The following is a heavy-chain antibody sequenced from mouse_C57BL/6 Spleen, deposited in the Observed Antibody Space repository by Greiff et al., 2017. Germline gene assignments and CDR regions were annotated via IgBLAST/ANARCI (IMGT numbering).Heavy chain of an antibody. CDR2: ISYSGST. V-gene: IGHV3-1*01. CDR1: GYSITSGYD. Sequence: EVKLVESGPGMVKPSQSLSLTCTVTGYSITSGYDWHWIRPFPGNKLEWMGYISYSGSTNYNPSLKSRISITHDTSKNQFFLKLNSVTTEDTATYYCAREKLYWYFDVWGTGTTVTVSS. J-gene: IGHJ1*03. CDR3: AREKLYWYFDV.